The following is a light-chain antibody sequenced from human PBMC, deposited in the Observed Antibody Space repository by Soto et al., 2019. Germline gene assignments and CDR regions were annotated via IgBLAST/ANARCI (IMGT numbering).Light chain of an antibody. CDR2: QTS. J-gene: IGKJ5*01. Sequence: EIVLTQSPGILSLSPGERASLSCGASQSISSSFLAWYQQKPGQAPWIRSFQTSARAAGIPGRFCGSGSGTDFTLTISNLQSEDFATYYCQQANCFPHTFGQGTRLEI. CDR3: QQANCFPHT. CDR1: QSISSSF. V-gene: IGKV3-20*01.